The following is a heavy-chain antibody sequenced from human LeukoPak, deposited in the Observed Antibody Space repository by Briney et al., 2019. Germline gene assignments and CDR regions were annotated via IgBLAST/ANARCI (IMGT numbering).Heavy chain of an antibody. CDR2: IVVGSGNT. V-gene: IGHV1-58*02. Sequence: SVKVSCKAPGFTFTSSAMQWVRQARGQRLEWIGWIVVGSGNTNYAQKFQERVTITRDMSTSRAYMELSSLRSEDTAVYYCAAVQVGANYYFDYWGQGTLVTVSS. J-gene: IGHJ4*02. CDR1: GFTFTSSA. CDR3: AAVQVGANYYFDY. D-gene: IGHD1-26*01.